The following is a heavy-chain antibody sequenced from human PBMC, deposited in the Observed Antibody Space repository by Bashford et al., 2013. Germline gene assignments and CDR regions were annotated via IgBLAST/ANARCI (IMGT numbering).Heavy chain of an antibody. CDR2: IYPDDSNI. D-gene: IGHD4-11*01. J-gene: IGHJ4*02. Sequence: WVRQMPGKGLEWLGIIYPDDSNIRYSPSFQGQVTISADKSFSTAYLQWSSLRASDTAMYYCARTSAYSNYHPFDSWGQGTLVTVSS. CDR3: ARTSAYSNYHPFDS. V-gene: IGHV5-51*01.